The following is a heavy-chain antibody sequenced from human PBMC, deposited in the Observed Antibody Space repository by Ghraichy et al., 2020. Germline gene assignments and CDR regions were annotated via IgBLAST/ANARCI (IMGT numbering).Heavy chain of an antibody. Sequence: GESLNISCAASGFTFSSYWMHWVRQAPGKGLVWVSRINSDGSSTSYADSVKGRFTISRDNAKNTLYLQMNSLRAEDTAVYYCARVTGAGSLDYWGQGTLVTVSS. CDR1: GFTFSSYW. CDR3: ARVTGAGSLDY. D-gene: IGHD6-19*01. CDR2: INSDGSST. J-gene: IGHJ4*02. V-gene: IGHV3-74*01.